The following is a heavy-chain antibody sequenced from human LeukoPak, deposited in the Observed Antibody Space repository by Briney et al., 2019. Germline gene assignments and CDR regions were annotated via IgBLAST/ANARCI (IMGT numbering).Heavy chain of an antibody. J-gene: IGHJ4*02. CDR2: IYTSGST. CDR1: GGSISSYY. CDR3: ARQNSWDYDSSLKN. Sequence: PSETLSLTCTVSGGSISSYYWSWIRQPAGQGLEWIGRIYTSGSTNYNPSLKSRVTMSVDTSKNQFSLRLSSVTAADTDVYYCARQNSWDYDSSLKNWGQGTLVTVSS. V-gene: IGHV4-4*07. D-gene: IGHD3-22*01.